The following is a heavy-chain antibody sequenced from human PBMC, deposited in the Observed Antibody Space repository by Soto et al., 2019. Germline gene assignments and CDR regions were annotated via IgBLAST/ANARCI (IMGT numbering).Heavy chain of an antibody. CDR3: AKDLGLYGDYLYDY. J-gene: IGHJ4*02. V-gene: IGHV3-23*01. CDR2: ISGSGGST. D-gene: IGHD4-17*01. Sequence: GGSLRLSCAASGFTFSSYAMSWVRQAPGKGLEWVSAISGSGGSTYYADSVKGRFTISRDNSKNTLYLQMNSLRAEDTAVYYCAKDLGLYGDYLYDYWGQGTLVTVSS. CDR1: GFTFSSYA.